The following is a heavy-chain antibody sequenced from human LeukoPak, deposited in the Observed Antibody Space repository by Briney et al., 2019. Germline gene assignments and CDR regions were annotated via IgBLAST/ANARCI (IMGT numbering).Heavy chain of an antibody. CDR2: INPSGGST. CDR1: GYTFTSYY. CDR3: ARDPGSITIFGVVDYYYGMDV. J-gene: IGHJ6*02. V-gene: IGHV1-46*01. D-gene: IGHD3-3*01. Sequence: GASVKVSCKASGYTFTSYYMHWVRQAPGQGLEWMGIINPSGGSTSYAQKFQGRVTMTRDTSTSTVYMELSSLRSEDTAVYYCARDPGSITIFGVVDYYYGMDVWGQGTTVTVSS.